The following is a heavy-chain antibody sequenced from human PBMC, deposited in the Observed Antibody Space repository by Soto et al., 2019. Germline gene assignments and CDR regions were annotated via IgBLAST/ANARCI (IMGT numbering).Heavy chain of an antibody. Sequence: SKTMSLTCTVSGGSIRSAGHYRSWIRQHPGKGLEWIGYINHSGTTFYNPSLKSRLTISVDTSENQFSLRLTSVTAADKAVYYRARGAVYDYFDLLGQGT. CDR3: ARGAVYDYFDL. CDR1: GGSIRSAGHY. D-gene: IGHD4-17*01. CDR2: INHSGTT. V-gene: IGHV4-31*03. J-gene: IGHJ4*02.